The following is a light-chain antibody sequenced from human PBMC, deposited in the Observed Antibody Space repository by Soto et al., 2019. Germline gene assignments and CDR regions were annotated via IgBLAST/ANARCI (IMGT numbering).Light chain of an antibody. CDR2: NAS. CDR1: QTISSW. J-gene: IGKJ1*01. Sequence: DIQMTQSPSTLSGSVGDRVTITCRASQTISSWLAWYQQKPGKAPKLLTYNASTLKSGVPSRFSGSGSGTEFTLTIKRMQTHDFANYYCQRYNSHSEAFGQGTKVDIK. CDR3: QRYNSHSEA. V-gene: IGKV1-5*03.